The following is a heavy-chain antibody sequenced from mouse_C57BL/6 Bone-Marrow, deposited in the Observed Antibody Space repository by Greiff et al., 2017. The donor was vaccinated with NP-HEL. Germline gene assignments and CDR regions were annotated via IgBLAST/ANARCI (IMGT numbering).Heavy chain of an antibody. CDR3: ARLVGRRWLFYAMDY. Sequence: EVKLMESGGGLVQPGGSLKLSCAASGFTFSDYGMAWVRQAPRKGPEWVAFISNLAYSIYYADTVTGRFTISRENAKNTLYLEMSSLRSEDTAMYYCARLVGRRWLFYAMDYWGQGTSVTVSS. V-gene: IGHV5-15*01. CDR2: ISNLAYSI. D-gene: IGHD2-3*01. CDR1: GFTFSDYG. J-gene: IGHJ4*01.